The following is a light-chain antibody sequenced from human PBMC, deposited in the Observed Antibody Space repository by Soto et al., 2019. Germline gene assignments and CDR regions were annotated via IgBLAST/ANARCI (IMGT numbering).Light chain of an antibody. CDR1: QTITDW. CDR3: QHYDTYTWT. J-gene: IGKJ1*01. Sequence: DIQMTQSPSTLSASVGDRVTITCRASQTITDWLAWYQQKPGKAPRLLIYKASTLESGAPSRFSGSGSGTEFTLTISSLQPDDFATYYCQHYDTYTWTFGQGTKVEIK. V-gene: IGKV1-5*03. CDR2: KAS.